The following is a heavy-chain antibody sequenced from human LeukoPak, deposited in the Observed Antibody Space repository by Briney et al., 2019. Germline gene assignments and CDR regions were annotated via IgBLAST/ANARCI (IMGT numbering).Heavy chain of an antibody. V-gene: IGHV1-69*05. CDR1: GGTFSCYA. CDR3: AREIPLIRGVKEYNWFDP. CDR2: IIPIFGTA. J-gene: IGHJ5*02. D-gene: IGHD3-10*01. Sequence: GASVKVSCKASGGTFSCYAISWVRQAPGQGLEWMGGIIPIFGTANYAQKFQGRVTITTDESTSTAYMELSSLRSEDTAVYYCAREIPLIRGVKEYNWFDPWGQGTLVTVSS.